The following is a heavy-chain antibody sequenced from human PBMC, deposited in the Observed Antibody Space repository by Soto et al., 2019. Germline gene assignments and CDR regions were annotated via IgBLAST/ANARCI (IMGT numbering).Heavy chain of an antibody. J-gene: IGHJ4*02. D-gene: IGHD3-22*01. CDR2: ISGSGGST. V-gene: IGHV3-23*01. CDR3: AKFFGYYYDSSGYHFDY. Sequence: EVQLLESGGGLVQPGGSLRLSCAASGFTFGSYAMSWVRQAPGKGLEWVSAISGSGGSTYYADSVKGRFTISRDNSKNTLYLQMNSLRAEDTAVYYCAKFFGYYYDSSGYHFDYWGQGTLVTVSS. CDR1: GFTFGSYA.